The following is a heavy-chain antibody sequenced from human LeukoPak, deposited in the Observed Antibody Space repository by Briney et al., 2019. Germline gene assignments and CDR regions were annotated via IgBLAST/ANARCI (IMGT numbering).Heavy chain of an antibody. J-gene: IGHJ6*02. CDR3: ARDSYYYGSGSNESYYYYGMDV. CDR1: GGTFSSYA. Sequence: GASVKVSCKASGGTFSSYAISWVRQAPGQGLEWMGGIIPIFGTANYAQKFQGRVTFTADESTSTAYMELSSLRSEDTAVYYCARDSYYYGSGSNESYYYYGMDVWGQGTTVTVSS. V-gene: IGHV1-69*13. D-gene: IGHD3-10*01. CDR2: IIPIFGTA.